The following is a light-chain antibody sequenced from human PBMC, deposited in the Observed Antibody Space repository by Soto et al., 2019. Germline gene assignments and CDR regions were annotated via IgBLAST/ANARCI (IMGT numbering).Light chain of an antibody. CDR1: NLGNKY. V-gene: IGLV3-1*01. Sequence: SYELTQPPSVSVSPGQTATITCSGDNLGNKYVCWYQQKPGQSPTLVIYQDNMRPSGIPERFSGSNSGNTATLTISVTQPMDEADYYCQAWDSTTSYVFGPGTQLTVL. CDR3: QAWDSTTSYV. J-gene: IGLJ1*01. CDR2: QDN.